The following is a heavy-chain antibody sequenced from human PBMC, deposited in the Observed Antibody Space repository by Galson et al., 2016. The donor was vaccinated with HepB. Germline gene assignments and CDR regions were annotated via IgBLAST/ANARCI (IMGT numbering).Heavy chain of an antibody. Sequence: SLRLSCAASGFIFRNYAMNWVRQAPGKGLEWVSGIYKNGGATYYADSVKGRFTISRDNSGDTLYLQMNSLRAEDTAVYFCANGNDYGGLRNLGMDVWGQGTTVTVSS. CDR1: GFIFRNYA. J-gene: IGHJ6*02. CDR2: IYKNGGAT. D-gene: IGHD4-23*01. CDR3: ANGNDYGGLRNLGMDV. V-gene: IGHV3-23*05.